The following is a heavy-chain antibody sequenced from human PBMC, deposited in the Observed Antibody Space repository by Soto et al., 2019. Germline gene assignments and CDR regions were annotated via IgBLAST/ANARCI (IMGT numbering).Heavy chain of an antibody. CDR2: IYYSGST. CDR1: GGSISSSSYY. V-gene: IGHV4-39*01. J-gene: IGHJ6*02. CDR3: ARQGGDYGPVYYYYGMDV. D-gene: IGHD4-17*01. Sequence: PSETLSLTCTVSGGSISSSSYYWGWIRQPPGKGLEWIGSIYYSGSTYYNPSLKSRVTISVDTSKNQFSLKLSSVTAADTAVYYCARQGGDYGPVYYYYGMDVWGQGTTVTVSS.